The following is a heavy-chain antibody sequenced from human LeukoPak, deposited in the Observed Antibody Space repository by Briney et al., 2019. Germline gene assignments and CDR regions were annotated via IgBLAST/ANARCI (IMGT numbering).Heavy chain of an antibody. CDR3: AKGYDSSGYYLIDY. CDR2: ISDSGGST. V-gene: IGHV3-23*01. Sequence: HSGGSLRLSCAASGFTFRSYAMTWVRQAPGKGLEWVSAISDSGGSTYYADSVKGRFTISRDNSKNTLYLQMNSLRAEDTAVYYCAKGYDSSGYYLIDYWGQGTLVTVSS. J-gene: IGHJ4*02. D-gene: IGHD3-22*01. CDR1: GFTFRSYA.